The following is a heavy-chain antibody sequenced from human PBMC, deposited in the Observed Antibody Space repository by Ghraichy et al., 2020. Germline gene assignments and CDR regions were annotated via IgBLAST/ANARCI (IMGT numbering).Heavy chain of an antibody. Sequence: ASVKVSCKASGYTFTDYSMHWVRQAPGQRLEWMGWINAGNGNTKYSQKFQGRVTITSDTSATTAYMELSSLRSEDTAVYYCARSRDLLTHFDRWGQGTLVTVSS. V-gene: IGHV1-3*01. D-gene: IGHD1-26*01. J-gene: IGHJ4*02. CDR3: ARSRDLLTHFDR. CDR2: INAGNGNT. CDR1: GYTFTDYS.